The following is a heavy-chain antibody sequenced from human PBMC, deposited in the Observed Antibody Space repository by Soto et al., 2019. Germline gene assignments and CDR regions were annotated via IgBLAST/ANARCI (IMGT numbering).Heavy chain of an antibody. J-gene: IGHJ5*02. Sequence: QVQLVESGGGVVQPGRSLRLSCAASGFTFSSYAMHWVRQAPGKGLEWVAVISYDGSNKYDADSVKGRFTISRDNSKNTLYLQMNSLRAEDTAVYYCVRDYSGWTNWFDPWGQGTLVTVSS. CDR3: VRDYSGWTNWFDP. CDR1: GFTFSSYA. V-gene: IGHV3-30-3*01. D-gene: IGHD6-19*01. CDR2: ISYDGSNK.